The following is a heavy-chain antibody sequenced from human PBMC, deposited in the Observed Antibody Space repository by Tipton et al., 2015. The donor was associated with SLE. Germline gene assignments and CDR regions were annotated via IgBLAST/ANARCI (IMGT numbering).Heavy chain of an antibody. CDR2: IYYTGDT. Sequence: LRLSCTVSGDSINSGANYWNWLRQRPGKGLEWIGYIYYTGDTRHNPSLQSRLAVSVDTSKNQFSLRLSSVTAADTAVYFCARSGGYSTPFDFWGQGSLVTVSS. J-gene: IGHJ4*02. CDR3: ARSGGYSTPFDF. D-gene: IGHD5-12*01. V-gene: IGHV4-31*03. CDR1: GDSINSGANY.